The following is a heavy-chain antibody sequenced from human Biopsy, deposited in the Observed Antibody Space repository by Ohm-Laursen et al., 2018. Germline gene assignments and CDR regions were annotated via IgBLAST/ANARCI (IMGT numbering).Heavy chain of an antibody. V-gene: IGHV3-21*01. CDR1: GVTLSGYS. J-gene: IGHJ5*02. CDR2: ISASSSYI. CDR3: TSYSSHRSPGDRHDL. D-gene: IGHD6-19*01. Sequence: SLRLSCAASGVTLSGYSMNWVRQAPGKGLEWVSSISASSSYIYYADSVKGRFTVSKENGKNSLYLHMNSLSPEDTAVYYCTSYSSHRSPGDRHDLWGQGTLVTVSS.